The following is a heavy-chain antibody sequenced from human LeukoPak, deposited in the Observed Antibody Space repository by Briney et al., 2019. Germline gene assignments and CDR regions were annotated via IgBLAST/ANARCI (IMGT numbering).Heavy chain of an antibody. D-gene: IGHD2-15*01. CDR1: GGTFSSYA. Sequence: SVKVSCKASGGTFSSYAISWVQQAPGQGLEWMGGIIPIFGTANYAQKFQGRVTITTDESTSTAYMELSSLRSEDTAVCYCARSGYCSGGSCEYYFDYWGQGTLVTVSS. CDR2: IIPIFGTA. CDR3: ARSGYCSGGSCEYYFDY. V-gene: IGHV1-69*05. J-gene: IGHJ4*02.